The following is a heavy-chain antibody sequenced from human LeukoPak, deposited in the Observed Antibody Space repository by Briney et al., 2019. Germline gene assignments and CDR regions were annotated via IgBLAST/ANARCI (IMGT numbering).Heavy chain of an antibody. J-gene: IGHJ4*02. CDR1: GFTFSSYA. CDR2: ISGSGGST. Sequence: GGSLRLSCAASGFTFSSYAMSWVRQAPGKGLEWVSAISGSGGSTYYADSVKGRFTISRDNAKNSLYLQMNSLRAEDTAVYYCARAYYYDSSGHHYWGQGTLVTVSS. CDR3: ARAYYYDSSGHHY. D-gene: IGHD3-22*01. V-gene: IGHV3-23*01.